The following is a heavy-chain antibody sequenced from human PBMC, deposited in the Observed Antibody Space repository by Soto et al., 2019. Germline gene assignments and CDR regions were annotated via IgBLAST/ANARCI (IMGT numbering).Heavy chain of an antibody. CDR1: GFTFDDHV. V-gene: IGHV3-9*01. Sequence: PGGSLRLSCVASGFTFDDHVMHWVRQVPGKGLEWVGHINWDGYSIGYGGSVRGRFIISRDNAKNTLYLQMNSLRPEDTALYYCARSWSGSTSGRVDVWGQGTTVTVSS. D-gene: IGHD3-3*01. J-gene: IGHJ6*02. CDR3: ARSWSGSTSGRVDV. CDR2: INWDGYSI.